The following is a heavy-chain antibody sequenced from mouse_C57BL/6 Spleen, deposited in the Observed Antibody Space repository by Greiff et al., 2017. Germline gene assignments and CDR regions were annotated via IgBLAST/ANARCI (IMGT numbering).Heavy chain of an antibody. V-gene: IGHV1-82*01. Sequence: QVQLQQSGPELVKPGASVKISCKASGYAFSSSWMNWVKQRPGKGLEWIGRIYPGDGDTNYNGKFKGKATLTADKSSSTAYMQLSSLTYEDSAVYFCARLRDYSNFYWAMDDWGQGTSVTVSS. D-gene: IGHD2-5*01. J-gene: IGHJ4*01. CDR3: ARLRDYSNFYWAMDD. CDR1: GYAFSSSW. CDR2: IYPGDGDT.